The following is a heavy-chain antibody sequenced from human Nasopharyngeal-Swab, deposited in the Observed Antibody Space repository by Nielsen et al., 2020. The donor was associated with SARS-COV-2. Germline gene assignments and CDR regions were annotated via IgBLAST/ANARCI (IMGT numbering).Heavy chain of an antibody. V-gene: IGHV3-33*01. D-gene: IGHD5-18*01. J-gene: IGHJ4*02. CDR2: IWYDGSNK. CDR3: ARDGGGIQLWLDEIYYFDY. CDR1: EFTFSSYG. Sequence: GESLKISCAASEFTFSSYGMHWVRQAPGKGLEWVAVIWYDGSNKYYADSVKGRFTISRDNSKNTLYLQMNSLRAEDTAVYYCARDGGGIQLWLDEIYYFDYWGQGTLVTVSS.